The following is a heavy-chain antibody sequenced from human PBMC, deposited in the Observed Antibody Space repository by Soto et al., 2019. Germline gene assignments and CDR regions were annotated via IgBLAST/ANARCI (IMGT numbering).Heavy chain of an antibody. V-gene: IGHV1-69*13. Sequence: SVKVSCKASGGTFSSCAISWLRQAPGQGLEWMGGIIPIFGTANYAQKFQGRVTITADESTSTAYMELRSLRSDDTAVYYCARNHDRARVSLVFQHWGQGTLVTVSS. J-gene: IGHJ1*01. CDR3: ARNHDRARVSLVFQH. CDR2: IIPIFGTA. CDR1: GGTFSSCA. D-gene: IGHD3-9*01.